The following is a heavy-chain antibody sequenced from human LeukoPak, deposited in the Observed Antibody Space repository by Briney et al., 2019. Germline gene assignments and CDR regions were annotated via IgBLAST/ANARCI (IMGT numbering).Heavy chain of an antibody. J-gene: IGHJ5*02. D-gene: IGHD3-10*01. Sequence: GGSLRLSCAASGFTFSSYGMHWVRQAPGKGLEWVAFIRYDGSNKYYADSVKGRFTISRDNSKNTLYLQMNSLRAEDTAVYYCAKERGSGKNWFDPWGQGTLVTVSS. V-gene: IGHV3-30*02. CDR1: GFTFSSYG. CDR2: IRYDGSNK. CDR3: AKERGSGKNWFDP.